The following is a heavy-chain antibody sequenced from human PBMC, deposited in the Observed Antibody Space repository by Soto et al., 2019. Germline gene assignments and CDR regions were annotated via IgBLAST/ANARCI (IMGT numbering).Heavy chain of an antibody. Sequence: GRSLRLSCAASGFSFITSIMHWVRQAPGTGLEWIAVISYDGSNKNYTESVRDRFTISRDNTENSLVLEMSGLRSEDTAIYFCATRPTRERFYAVDVWGQWTSVTVSS. J-gene: IGHJ6*02. CDR1: GFSFITSI. V-gene: IGHV3-30*10. CDR3: ATRPTRERFYAVDV. D-gene: IGHD2-2*01. CDR2: ISYDGSNK.